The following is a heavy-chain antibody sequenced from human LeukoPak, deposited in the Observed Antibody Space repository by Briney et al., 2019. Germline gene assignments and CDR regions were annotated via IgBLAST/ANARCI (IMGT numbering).Heavy chain of an antibody. CDR1: GFTFSTSW. J-gene: IGHJ4*02. CDR2: INYDGNER. D-gene: IGHD3-10*01. Sequence: PGGSLRLSCAASGFTFSTSWTSWVRQAPEKGLEWVANINYDGNERNYVDSVKGRFTISRDNAENSWHLQMNSLRVEDTAVYYCTREEGSWGQGILVTVSS. CDR3: TREEGS. V-gene: IGHV3-7*04.